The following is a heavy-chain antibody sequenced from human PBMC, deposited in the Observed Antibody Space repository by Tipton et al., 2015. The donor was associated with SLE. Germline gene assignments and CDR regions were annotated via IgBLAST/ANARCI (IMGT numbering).Heavy chain of an antibody. CDR2: ILYAGGTT. CDR3: ARDRGGSSWFFDY. J-gene: IGHJ4*02. CDR1: GGSITSTTYW. Sequence: TLSLTCTVSGGSITSTTYWWGWIRQPPGKNLEWIGSILYAGGTTYYNPSLKSRVAIDIDASKNQFSVRLTSVTAADTAVYYCARDRGGSSWFFDYWGLGTLVTVSS. V-gene: IGHV4-39*07. D-gene: IGHD6-13*01.